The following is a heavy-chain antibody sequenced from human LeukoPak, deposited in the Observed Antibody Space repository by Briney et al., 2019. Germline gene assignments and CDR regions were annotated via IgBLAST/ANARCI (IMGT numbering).Heavy chain of an antibody. CDR2: IYHSGTT. CDR1: GAFITNSHW. CDR3: ATYFYGEYGTYYFDY. D-gene: IGHD4-17*01. Sequence: SETLSLTCAVSGAFITNSHWWSWAAHPPGRGLEGIAEIYHSGTTNYNPSLQSRVTMSVDKSKNQFSLKLSSVTAADTAVYYCATYFYGEYGTYYFDYWGQGTLVTVSS. V-gene: IGHV4-4*02. J-gene: IGHJ4*02.